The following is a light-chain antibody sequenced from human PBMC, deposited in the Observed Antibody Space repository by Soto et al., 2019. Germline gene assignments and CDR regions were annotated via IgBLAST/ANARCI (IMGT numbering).Light chain of an antibody. V-gene: IGLV1-40*01. CDR2: GNT. J-gene: IGLJ2*01. CDR3: QSYDSSLRGV. Sequence: QSVLTQPPSVSGAPGQRVTFSCAGSSSNIGAGYDVHWYQQLPGKVPKLLIFGNTNRPSGVPDRFSASKSGTSASLAITGLLAEDEADYYCQSYDSSLRGVFGGGTQLTVL. CDR1: SSNIGAGYD.